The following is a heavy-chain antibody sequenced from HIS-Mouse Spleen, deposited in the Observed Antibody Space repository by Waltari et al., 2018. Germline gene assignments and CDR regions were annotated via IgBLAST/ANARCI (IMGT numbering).Heavy chain of an antibody. Sequence: QITLKESGPTLVKPTQTLTLTCTFSGFSLSTSGVGVGWIRQPPGKALEWLALIYWDDDKRYSPSLKSRLTITKDTSKNQVCLTMTNMDSVDTATYYCAHSPHQLIVGATTAFDIWGQGTMVTVSS. V-gene: IGHV2-5*02. J-gene: IGHJ3*02. CDR1: GFSLSTSGVG. CDR2: IYWDDDK. CDR3: AHSPHQLIVGATTAFDI. D-gene: IGHD1-26*01.